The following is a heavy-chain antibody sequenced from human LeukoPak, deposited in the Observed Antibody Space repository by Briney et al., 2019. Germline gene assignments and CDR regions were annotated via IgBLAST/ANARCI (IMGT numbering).Heavy chain of an antibody. D-gene: IGHD4-17*01. CDR1: GFVFSNYA. CDR3: ARDSPDYGRGLDYYYGMDV. Sequence: GGSLRLSCAASGFVFSNYAMSWVRQAPGKGLEWVSGISITGGSTYYADSVKGRFTISRDNSKNTLYLQMNSLRAEDTAVYYCARDSPDYGRGLDYYYGMDVWGQGTTVTVSS. V-gene: IGHV3-23*01. J-gene: IGHJ6*02. CDR2: ISITGGST.